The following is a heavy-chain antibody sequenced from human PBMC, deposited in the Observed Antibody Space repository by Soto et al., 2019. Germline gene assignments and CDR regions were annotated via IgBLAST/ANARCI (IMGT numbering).Heavy chain of an antibody. D-gene: IGHD4-17*01. CDR1: GGSFSGYY. CDR3: ARGRRSTGVGY. CDR2: INLSGGT. V-gene: IGHV4-34*01. Sequence: SEALSLSCGVYGGSFSGYYWSWIRQPPGKGLEWIGEINLSGGTNHNPVLKSRVSLSVDTSKNQFSLKLSSVTAADSAIYYCARGRRSTGVGYWGQGTLVTVST. J-gene: IGHJ4*02.